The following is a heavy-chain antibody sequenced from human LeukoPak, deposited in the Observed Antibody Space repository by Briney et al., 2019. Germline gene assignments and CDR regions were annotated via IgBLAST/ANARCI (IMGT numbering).Heavy chain of an antibody. CDR1: GYTFTDYY. J-gene: IGHJ4*02. Sequence: ASVKVSCKASGYTFTDYYIHWVRQAPGQGLEWMGCINPNSGGTNYAQKFQGRVTMTRDTSISTAYMELSRLRSDDTAVYYCSRVLGYCSGTRCYSYHPDYWGQGTLVAVSS. V-gene: IGHV1-2*02. CDR3: SRVLGYCSGTRCYSYHPDY. D-gene: IGHD2-15*01. CDR2: INPNSGGT.